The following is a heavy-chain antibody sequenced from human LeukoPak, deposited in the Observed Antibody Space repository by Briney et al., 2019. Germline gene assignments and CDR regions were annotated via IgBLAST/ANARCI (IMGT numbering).Heavy chain of an antibody. V-gene: IGHV4-59*01. Sequence: PSETLSLTCTVSDDSISDYYRGWIRQPPGKGLEWIGYFHNSGTTTYNPSLKSRVTISADTSKNQFSLKLNSLTTADTAVYYCTRGAGWLIDYWGQGILVTVSS. CDR2: FHNSGTT. J-gene: IGHJ4*02. CDR1: DDSISDYY. CDR3: TRGAGWLIDY. D-gene: IGHD3-16*01.